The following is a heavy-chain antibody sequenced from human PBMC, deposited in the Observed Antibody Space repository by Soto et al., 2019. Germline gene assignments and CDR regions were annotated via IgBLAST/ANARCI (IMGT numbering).Heavy chain of an antibody. CDR2: IKQDGSEN. Sequence: GGSLRLSCAASGFTFSNYWMTWVRQAPGKGLEWVANIKQDGSENFYVDSVKGRFTISRDNAKNSLYLQMNSLRAEDTAVYYCARDSGPRGYDAFDIWGQGTMVTV. D-gene: IGHD2-8*02. J-gene: IGHJ3*02. V-gene: IGHV3-7*04. CDR3: ARDSGPRGYDAFDI. CDR1: GFTFSNYW.